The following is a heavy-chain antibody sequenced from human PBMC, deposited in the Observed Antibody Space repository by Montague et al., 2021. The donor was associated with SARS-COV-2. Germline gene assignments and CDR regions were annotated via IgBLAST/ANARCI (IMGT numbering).Heavy chain of an antibody. Sequence: SLSLSWAASGFTFSSYSMNWVRQAPGKGLEWVSSISSSSSYIYYADSVKGRFTISRDNAKNSLYLQMNSLRAEDTAVYYCARDTGLLWFGKDAFDIWGQGTMVTVSS. CDR1: GFTFSSYS. D-gene: IGHD3-10*01. CDR3: ARDTGLLWFGKDAFDI. J-gene: IGHJ3*02. CDR2: ISSSSSYI. V-gene: IGHV3-21*01.